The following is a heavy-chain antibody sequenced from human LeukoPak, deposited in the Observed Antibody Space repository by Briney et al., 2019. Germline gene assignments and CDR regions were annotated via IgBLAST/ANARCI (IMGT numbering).Heavy chain of an antibody. CDR3: ARVPTVTSTHDAFDI. CDR1: GFTFSDYY. J-gene: IGHJ3*02. Sequence: GGSLRLPCAASGFTFSDYYMSWIRQAPGKGLEWVSYISSSGSTIYYADSVKGRFTISRDNAKNSLYPQMNSLRAEDTAVYYCARVPTVTSTHDAFDIWGQGTMVTVSS. V-gene: IGHV3-11*01. D-gene: IGHD4-17*01. CDR2: ISSSGSTI.